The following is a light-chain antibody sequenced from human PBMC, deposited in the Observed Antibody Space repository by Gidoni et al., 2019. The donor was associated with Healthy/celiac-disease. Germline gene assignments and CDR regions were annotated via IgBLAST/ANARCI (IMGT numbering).Light chain of an antibody. J-gene: IGKJ1*01. CDR3: QQYGSSWT. CDR2: GAS. Sequence: EIMLTQSPGTLSLSPGERATLSCRASQSVSSSYLAWYHQKPGQAPRLLIYGASSRATGIPDRFSGSGSGTDFTLTISRLEPEDFAVYYCQQYGSSWTFGQGTKVEIK. CDR1: QSVSSSY. V-gene: IGKV3-20*01.